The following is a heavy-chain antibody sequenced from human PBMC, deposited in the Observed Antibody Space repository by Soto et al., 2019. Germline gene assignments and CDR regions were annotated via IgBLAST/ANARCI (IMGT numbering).Heavy chain of an antibody. CDR1: GFTFSSYG. J-gene: IGHJ4*02. V-gene: IGHV3-33*01. D-gene: IGHD6-19*01. CDR3: AGYGGLNSSGFDFDY. CDR2: IWYDGSNK. Sequence: QVQLVESGGGVVQPGRSLRLSCAASGFTFSSYGMHWVRQAPGKGLEWVAVIWYDGSNKYYADSVKGRFTISRDNSKNTLYLQMSSLRAEDTAVYYCAGYGGLNSSGFDFDYWGQGTLVTVSS.